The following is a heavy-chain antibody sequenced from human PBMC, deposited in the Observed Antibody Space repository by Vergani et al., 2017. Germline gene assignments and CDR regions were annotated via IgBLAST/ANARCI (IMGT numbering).Heavy chain of an antibody. D-gene: IGHD3-10*01. CDR2: ISGSGGST. CDR3: ARSHRYPGYYYGSGLLDY. CDR1: GFTFSSYA. J-gene: IGHJ4*02. Sequence: EVQLLESGGGLVQPGGSLRLSCAASGFTFSSYAMSWVRQAPGKGLEWVSAISGSGGSTYYADSVKGRFTISRDNSKNTLYLQMNSLRAEDTAVYYCARSHRYPGYYYGSGLLDYWGQGTLVTVSS. V-gene: IGHV3-23*01.